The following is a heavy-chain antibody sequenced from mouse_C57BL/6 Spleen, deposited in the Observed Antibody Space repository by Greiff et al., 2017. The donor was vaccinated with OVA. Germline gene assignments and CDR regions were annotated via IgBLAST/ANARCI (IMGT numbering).Heavy chain of an antibody. Sequence: EVQLQQSVAELVRPGASVKLSCTASGFNIKNTYMHWVKQRPEQGLEWIGRIDPANGNTKYAPKFQGKATITADTSSNTAYLQLSSLTSEDTAIYNGARYGNYGARSDYFDYWGQGTTLTVSS. CDR1: GFNIKNTY. J-gene: IGHJ2*01. D-gene: IGHD2-1*01. CDR3: ARYGNYGARSDYFDY. V-gene: IGHV14-3*01. CDR2: IDPANGNT.